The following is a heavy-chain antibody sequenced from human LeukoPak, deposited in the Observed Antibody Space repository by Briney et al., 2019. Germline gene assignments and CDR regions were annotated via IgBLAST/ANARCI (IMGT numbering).Heavy chain of an antibody. J-gene: IGHJ4*02. CDR2: IWYDGSNK. V-gene: IGHV3-33*01. D-gene: IGHD6-13*01. CDR1: GFTFSSYG. CDR3: ARALAAGRTYYFDY. Sequence: GRSLRLFCAASGFTFSSYGMHWVRQAPGKGLEWVAVIWYDGSNKYYADSVKGRFTISRDNSKNTLYLQMNSLRAEDTAVYYCARALAAGRTYYFDYWGQGTLVTVSS.